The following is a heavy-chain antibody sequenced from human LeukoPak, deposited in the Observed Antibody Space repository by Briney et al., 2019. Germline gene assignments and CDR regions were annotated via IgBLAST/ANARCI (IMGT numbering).Heavy chain of an antibody. Sequence: GGSLRLSCVASGFTFSSHSMNWVRQAPGKGLEWVSYISASSSTIYYADSLKGRFTISRDNAKSSLYLQMNSLRDEDTAVYYCARHGGVGVIPDFDYWGPGTLVTVSS. CDR3: ARHGGVGVIPDFDY. CDR2: ISASSSTI. CDR1: GFTFSSHS. V-gene: IGHV3-48*02. D-gene: IGHD2-8*02. J-gene: IGHJ4*02.